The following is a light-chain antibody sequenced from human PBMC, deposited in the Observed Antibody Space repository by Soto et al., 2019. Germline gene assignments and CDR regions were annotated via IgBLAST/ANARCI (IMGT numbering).Light chain of an antibody. J-gene: IGKJ5*01. CDR1: QTISSW. CDR2: KAS. CDR3: QHYHGWPIT. Sequence: DIQMTQSPSTLSGSFGDRVTITCRTSQTISSWLAWYQQKPGKAPKLLIYKASSLQSGVPSRFSGSGSGTEFNLTISSLQSEDFAVYDCQHYHGWPITFGQGTRLEIK. V-gene: IGKV1-5*03.